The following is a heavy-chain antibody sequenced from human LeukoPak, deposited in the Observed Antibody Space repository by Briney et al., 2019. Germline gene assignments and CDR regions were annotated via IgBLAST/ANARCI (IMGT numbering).Heavy chain of an antibody. Sequence: SETLSLTCTVSGGSISTYYWSWIRQPPGKGLEWIGCIYYSGSTNYNPSLKSRVTISVDTSKNQFSLKLSSVTAADTAVYYCARTVGALYDAFNIWGQGTMVTVSS. CDR1: GGSISTYY. V-gene: IGHV4-59*08. CDR3: ARTVGALYDAFNI. CDR2: IYYSGST. J-gene: IGHJ3*02. D-gene: IGHD1-26*01.